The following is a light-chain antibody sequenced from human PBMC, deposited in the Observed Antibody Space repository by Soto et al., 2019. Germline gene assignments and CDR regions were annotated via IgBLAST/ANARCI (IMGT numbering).Light chain of an antibody. Sequence: QSALTQPASVSGSPGQSITISCTGSSSDVGGYNHVSWYQQHPGKAPKLMICEVSNRPSGVSNRFSGSKSGNTASLTISGLQAEDEADYYCSSYTTSTTRIIFGGGTKLTVL. J-gene: IGLJ2*01. CDR1: SSDVGGYNH. CDR3: SSYTTSTTRII. V-gene: IGLV2-14*01. CDR2: EVS.